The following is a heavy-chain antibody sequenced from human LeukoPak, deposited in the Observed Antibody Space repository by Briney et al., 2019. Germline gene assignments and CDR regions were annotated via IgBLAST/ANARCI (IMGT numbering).Heavy chain of an antibody. CDR1: GFTFSSYW. Sequence: GGSLRLSCAASGFTFSSYWMHWVRQAPGKGLVWVSRINSDGSSTSYADSVKGRFTISRDNAKNTLYLQMNSLRAEDTAVCYCARDTAMVYWYFDLWGRGTLVTVSS. V-gene: IGHV3-74*01. D-gene: IGHD5-18*01. CDR2: INSDGSST. CDR3: ARDTAMVYWYFDL. J-gene: IGHJ2*01.